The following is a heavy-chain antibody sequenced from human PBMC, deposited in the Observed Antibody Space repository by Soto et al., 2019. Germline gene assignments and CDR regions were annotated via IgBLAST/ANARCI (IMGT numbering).Heavy chain of an antibody. CDR1: GGSNSSSTYY. CDR2: IYYSGTA. CDR3: ATTLLRLFNWFDP. J-gene: IGHJ5*02. Sequence: PSETLSLTCTVSGGSNSSSTYYWGWIRQPPGKGLEWIGSIYYSGTAYYNPSLRSRVTLSVDTSKNQFSLKLSSVTAADTAVYYCATTLLRLFNWFDPWGQGTLVTVSS. D-gene: IGHD3-3*01. V-gene: IGHV4-39*01.